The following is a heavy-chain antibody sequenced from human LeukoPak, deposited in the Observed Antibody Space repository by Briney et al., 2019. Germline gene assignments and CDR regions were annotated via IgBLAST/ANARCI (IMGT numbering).Heavy chain of an antibody. J-gene: IGHJ4*02. V-gene: IGHV1-2*06. Sequence: ASVKVSCKASGYTFTGYYIHWVRQAPGQGLEWMGRIIPKSGGTNYAQKFQGRVTMTRDTSISTAYMELSRLRLDDTAVYYCARGPSQWDYYDSTGSYGHWGQGTLVTVSS. D-gene: IGHD3-22*01. CDR2: IIPKSGGT. CDR3: ARGPSQWDYYDSTGSYGH. CDR1: GYTFTGYY.